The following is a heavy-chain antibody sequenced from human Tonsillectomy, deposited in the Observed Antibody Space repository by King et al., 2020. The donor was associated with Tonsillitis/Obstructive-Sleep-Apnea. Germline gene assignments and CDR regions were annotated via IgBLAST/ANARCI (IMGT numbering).Heavy chain of an antibody. CDR1: GYSFTSYW. CDR3: ARGYYYDSSDYFAPLDY. D-gene: IGHD3-22*01. CDR2: IYPGDSDT. J-gene: IGHJ4*02. Sequence: QLVQSGAEVKKPGESLKISCKGSGYSFTSYWIGWVRQMPGKGLEWMGIIYPGDSDTRYSPSFQGQVTISADKSISTAYLQWSSLKASDTAMYYCARGYYYDSSDYFAPLDYWGQGSLVTVSS. V-gene: IGHV5-51*01.